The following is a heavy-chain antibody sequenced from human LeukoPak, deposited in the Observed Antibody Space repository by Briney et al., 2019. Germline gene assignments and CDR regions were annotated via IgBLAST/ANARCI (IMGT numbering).Heavy chain of an antibody. CDR2: INPDGSGK. CDR1: GFRFSGYW. D-gene: IGHD3-22*01. V-gene: IGHV3-7*05. CDR3: ARRRAVIPNTWFDL. J-gene: IGHJ5*02. Sequence: GGSLRLSCEASGFRFSGYWLNWVRQAPGQGLGWVANINPDGSGKYYVDSVKGRFTISRDHAKNSLYLQMNTLRAEDTAVYYCARRRAVIPNTWFDLWGQGTLVTVSS.